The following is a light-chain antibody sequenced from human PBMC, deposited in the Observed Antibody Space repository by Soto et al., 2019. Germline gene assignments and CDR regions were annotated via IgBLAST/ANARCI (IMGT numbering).Light chain of an antibody. J-gene: IGKJ5*01. V-gene: IGKV1-12*01. Sequence: DIQMTQSPSTVSASVGDRITITCRASQGISSWLAWYQQKPGKAPKLLIYAASSLQSGVPSRFSGSGSGTEFTLTIRSLQPEDFATYYCQQNYSTPITFGQGTRLDIK. CDR2: AAS. CDR3: QQNYSTPIT. CDR1: QGISSW.